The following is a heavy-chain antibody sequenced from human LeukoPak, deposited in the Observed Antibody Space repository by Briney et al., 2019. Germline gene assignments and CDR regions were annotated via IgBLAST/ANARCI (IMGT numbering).Heavy chain of an antibody. CDR2: ISSSSSYI. V-gene: IGHV3-21*01. Sequence: GGSLRLSRAASGFTLSSYSMSGVPEAPGRGLERGSSISSSSSYISYAGSVKVRFAISRDNAKNSLYLQMNSLRAEDSAVYYCARFSCSSTSCYNYFDYWGQGTLVTVSS. J-gene: IGHJ4*02. CDR1: GFTLSSYS. D-gene: IGHD2-2*02. CDR3: ARFSCSSTSCYNYFDY.